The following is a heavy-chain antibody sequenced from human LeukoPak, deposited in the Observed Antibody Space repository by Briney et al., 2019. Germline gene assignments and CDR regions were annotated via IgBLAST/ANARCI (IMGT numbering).Heavy chain of an antibody. J-gene: IGHJ4*02. Sequence: SETLSLTCTVSGGSISSSSYYWGWHRQPPGKRLEWIGSFYYIGGTYYNPSLEGRVTISADSSKNQFSLKRTSVTAADTALYYCARILPTFDCWGQGTLVSVSS. D-gene: IGHD2-15*01. V-gene: IGHV4-39*01. CDR3: ARILPTFDC. CDR2: FYYIGGT. CDR1: GGSISSSSYY.